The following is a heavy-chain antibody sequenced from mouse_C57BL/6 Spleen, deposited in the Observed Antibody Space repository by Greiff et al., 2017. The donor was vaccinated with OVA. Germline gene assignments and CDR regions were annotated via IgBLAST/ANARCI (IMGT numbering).Heavy chain of an antibody. J-gene: IGHJ1*03. D-gene: IGHD1-1*01. CDR2: IEHSASET. Sequence: QVQLQQPGAELVRPGSSVKLSCKASGYTFTSYWMQWVQQRPIKGLEWIGNIEHSASETNYNQKLKDKATSTVDKSSSTAYMQLSSLTSEDSAVYYCTRKEDYVSCYWYFDVWGTGTAVTVSS. CDR3: TRKEDYVSCYWYFDV. V-gene: IGHV1-52*01. CDR1: GYTFTSYW.